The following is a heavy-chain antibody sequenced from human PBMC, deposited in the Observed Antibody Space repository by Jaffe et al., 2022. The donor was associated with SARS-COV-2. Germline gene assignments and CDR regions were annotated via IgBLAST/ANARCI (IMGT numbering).Heavy chain of an antibody. J-gene: IGHJ5*02. V-gene: IGHV3-15*01. CDR1: GFTFSNAW. CDR3: TTSHMWSYGYEWWFDP. CDR2: IKSKTDGGTT. D-gene: IGHD5-18*01. Sequence: EVQLVESGGGLVKPGGSLRLSCAASGFTFSNAWMSWVRQAPGKGLEWVGRIKSKTDGGTTDYAAPVKGRFTISRDDSKNTLYLQMNSLKTEDTAVYYCTTSHMWSYGYEWWFDPWGQGTLVTVSS.